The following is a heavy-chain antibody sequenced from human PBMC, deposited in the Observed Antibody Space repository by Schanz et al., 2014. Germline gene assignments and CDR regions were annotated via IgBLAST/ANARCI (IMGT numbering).Heavy chain of an antibody. V-gene: IGHV3-23*01. CDR3: AKGRFGELSAFDI. CDR1: GFSFGNYG. CDR2: FNDGGVNK. D-gene: IGHD3-10*01. J-gene: IGHJ3*02. Sequence: EVQLLESGGGLVQPGGSLRLSCEASGFSFGNYGMSWVRQAPGKGLEWVSSFNDGGVNKYYADSVKGRFTISRDNSKNTLYLQMNSLRAEDTAVYYCAKGRFGELSAFDIWGQGTMVTVSS.